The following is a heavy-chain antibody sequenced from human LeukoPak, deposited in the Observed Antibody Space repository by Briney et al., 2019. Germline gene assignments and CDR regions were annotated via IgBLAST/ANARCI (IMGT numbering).Heavy chain of an antibody. CDR3: AKDQASGYCSGGSCYPYYYGMDV. J-gene: IGHJ6*02. CDR2: ISWNSGGI. V-gene: IGHV3-9*01. Sequence: GGSLRLSCAASGFTFDDYAMHWVRQAPGKGLEWVSGISWNSGGIGYADSVKGRFTISRDNAKNSLYLQMNSLRAEDTALYYCAKDQASGYCSGGSCYPYYYGMDVWGQGPRSPSP. CDR1: GFTFDDYA. D-gene: IGHD2-15*01.